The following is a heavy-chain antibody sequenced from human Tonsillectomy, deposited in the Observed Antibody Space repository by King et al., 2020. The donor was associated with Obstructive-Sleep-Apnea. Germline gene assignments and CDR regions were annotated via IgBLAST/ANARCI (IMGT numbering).Heavy chain of an antibody. Sequence: VQLVQSGAEVKKPGESLKISCKGSGYSFTNYWIVWVRQMPGTGLEWMGIFYPGDSDTSYSPSFQGQVTISADTSISTAYLQWSSLQASDTAMYYCARATGRLERRTFDYWGQGTLVTVSS. CDR1: GYSFTNYW. D-gene: IGHD1-1*01. CDR3: ARATGRLERRTFDY. V-gene: IGHV5-51*01. J-gene: IGHJ4*02. CDR2: FYPGDSDT.